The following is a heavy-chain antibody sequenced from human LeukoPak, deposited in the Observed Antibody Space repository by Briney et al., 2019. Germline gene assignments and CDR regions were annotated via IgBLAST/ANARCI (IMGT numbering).Heavy chain of an antibody. D-gene: IGHD3-22*01. CDR1: GFTFSSYA. CDR3: ARDWAPPSYYYDSSGYYDY. Sequence: GGSLRLSCAASGFTFSSYAMSWVRQAPGKGLEWVSAISGSGGSTYYADSVKGRFTISRDNSKNTLYLQMNSLRAEDTAVYYCARDWAPPSYYYDSSGYYDYWGQGTLVTVSS. V-gene: IGHV3-23*01. CDR2: ISGSGGST. J-gene: IGHJ4*02.